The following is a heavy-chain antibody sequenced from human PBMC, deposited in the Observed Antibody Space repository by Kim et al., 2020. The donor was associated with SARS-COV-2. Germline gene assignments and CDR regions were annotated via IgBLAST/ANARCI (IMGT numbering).Heavy chain of an antibody. CDR3: AKAADYYDSSGYYYFDY. CDR1: GFTFSSYA. V-gene: IGHV3-23*01. J-gene: IGHJ4*02. Sequence: GGSLRLSCAASGFTFSSYAMSWVRQAPGKGLEWVSAISGSGGSTYYADSVKGRFTISRDNSKNTLYLQMNSLRAEDTAVYYCAKAADYYDSSGYYYFDYWGQGTLVTVSS. D-gene: IGHD3-22*01. CDR2: ISGSGGST.